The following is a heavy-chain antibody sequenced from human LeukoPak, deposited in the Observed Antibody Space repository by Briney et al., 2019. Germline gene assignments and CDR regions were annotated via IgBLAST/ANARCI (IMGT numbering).Heavy chain of an antibody. CDR2: IYSGGST. Sequence: GGSLRLSCAASGFTFSSYWMSWVRQAPGKGLEWVSVIYSGGSTYYADSVKGRFTTSRDNSKNTLYLQMNSLRAEDTAVYYCAAVTSNWFDPWGQGTLVTVSS. J-gene: IGHJ5*02. V-gene: IGHV3-66*01. CDR1: GFTFSSYW. D-gene: IGHD3-10*01. CDR3: AAVTSNWFDP.